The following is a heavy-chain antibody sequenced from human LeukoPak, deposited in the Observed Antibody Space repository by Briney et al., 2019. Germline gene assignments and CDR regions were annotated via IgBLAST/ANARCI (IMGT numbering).Heavy chain of an antibody. V-gene: IGHV3-64D*09. Sequence: PGGSLRLSCAASGFTFSSYAMHWVRQAPGKGLEYVSAISSNGGSTYYADSVKGRFTISRDNSKNTLYLQMSSLRAEDTAVYYCVKGKIDGSGSYLHYWGQGTLVTVSS. CDR3: VKGKIDGSGSYLHY. J-gene: IGHJ4*02. D-gene: IGHD3-10*01. CDR1: GFTFSSYA. CDR2: ISSNGGST.